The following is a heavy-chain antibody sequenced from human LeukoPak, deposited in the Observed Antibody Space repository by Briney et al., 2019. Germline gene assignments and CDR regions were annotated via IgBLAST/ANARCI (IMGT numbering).Heavy chain of an antibody. CDR3: ARDNWNYGSSMDV. J-gene: IGHJ6*02. Sequence: SETLSLTCTVSGGSISSYYWSWIRQPPGKGLEWIGYIYYSGSTNYNPSLKSRVTISVDTSKNQFSLKLSSVTAADTAVYYCARDNWNYGSSMDVWGQGTAVTVSS. CDR1: GGSISSYY. V-gene: IGHV4-59*01. CDR2: IYYSGST. D-gene: IGHD1-7*01.